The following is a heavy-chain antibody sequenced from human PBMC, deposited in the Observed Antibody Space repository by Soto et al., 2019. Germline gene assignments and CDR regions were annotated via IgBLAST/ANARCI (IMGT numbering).Heavy chain of an antibody. J-gene: IGHJ6*03. CDR1: GGAISSSSYS. D-gene: IGHD3-3*01. CDR2: IYYSGST. V-gene: IGHV4-39*01. Sequence: PSDTLSLTFTVSGGAISSSSYSWGWIRQPPGKGLEWIGSIYYSGSTYYNPSLKSRVTISVDTSKNQFSLKLSSVTAADTAVYYCARQSGFYDYSSYYYKDVWGKGTTVTVSS. CDR3: ARQSGFYDYSSYYYKDV.